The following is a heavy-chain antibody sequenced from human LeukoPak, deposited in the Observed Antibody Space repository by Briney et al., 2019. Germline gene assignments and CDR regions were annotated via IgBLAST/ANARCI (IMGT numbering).Heavy chain of an antibody. Sequence: GGSLTLSCAASGFTFSTYEMNWVRQAPGKGLEWVSYISSGDNIMFYADSVKGRFIIPRDNAKHSLYLQMNSLRAEDTAVYYCARGVTLDYWGQGTLVTVSS. CDR2: ISSGDNIM. CDR3: ARGVTLDY. V-gene: IGHV3-48*03. CDR1: GFTFSTYE. D-gene: IGHD2-21*02. J-gene: IGHJ4*02.